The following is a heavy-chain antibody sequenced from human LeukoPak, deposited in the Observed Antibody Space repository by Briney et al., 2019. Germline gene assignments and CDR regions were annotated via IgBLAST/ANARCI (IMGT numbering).Heavy chain of an antibody. CDR3: ARVRGSGSPGGLYFDY. D-gene: IGHD3-10*01. CDR2: TSGSGGST. Sequence: GGSLRLSCAASGFTFSSYGMTWVRQAPGEGLEWISGTSGSGGSTYYANSVKGRLTISRDNSKNTLYLEMNSLRAEDTAVYYCARVRGSGSPGGLYFDYWGQGTLVTVSS. CDR1: GFTFSSYG. V-gene: IGHV3-23*01. J-gene: IGHJ4*02.